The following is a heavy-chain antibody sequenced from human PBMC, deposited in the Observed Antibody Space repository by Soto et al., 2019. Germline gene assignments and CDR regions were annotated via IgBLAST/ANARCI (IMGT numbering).Heavy chain of an antibody. V-gene: IGHV3-15*01. D-gene: IGHD3-3*01. CDR3: NTDTEQTFWSGYTWHNWFDP. J-gene: IGHJ5*02. Sequence: GGSLRLSCAASGFTFSNAWMSLVRQSPGKGLEWVGRIKIKTDGGTTDYAAPVKGRFTISRDDSKNTLYLQMNSLKTEDTAVYYCNTDTEQTFWSGYTWHNWFDPWGQGTLVTVS. CDR2: IKIKTDGGTT. CDR1: GFTFSNAW.